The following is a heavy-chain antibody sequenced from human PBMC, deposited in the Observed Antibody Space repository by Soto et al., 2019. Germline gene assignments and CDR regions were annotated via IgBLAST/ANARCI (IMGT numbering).Heavy chain of an antibody. Sequence: ASVKVCCNASGYTFTGYYMHWVRQAPGQGLEWMGWINPNSGGTNYAQKFQGWVTMTRDTSITTAYTELSRLRSDDTAVYYCATSRAATIGGLDYCGHGTLLPVFS. J-gene: IGHJ4*01. CDR3: ATSRAATIGGLDY. V-gene: IGHV1-2*04. D-gene: IGHD1-1*01. CDR1: GYTFTGYY. CDR2: INPNSGGT.